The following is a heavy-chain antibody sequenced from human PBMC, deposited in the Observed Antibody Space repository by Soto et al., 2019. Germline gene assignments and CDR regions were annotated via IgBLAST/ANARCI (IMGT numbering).Heavy chain of an antibody. CDR3: AKDGTGLSIAARLHYFDY. CDR1: GFTFSSYA. J-gene: IGHJ4*02. V-gene: IGHV3-23*01. Sequence: EVQLLESGGGLVQPGGSLRLSCTASGFTFSSYAMSWVRQAPGKGLEWVSAISGSGGSTYYADSVKGRFTISRDNSKNTLYLQMNSLRAEDTAVYYCAKDGTGLSIAARLHYFDYWGQGTLVTVSS. D-gene: IGHD6-6*01. CDR2: ISGSGGST.